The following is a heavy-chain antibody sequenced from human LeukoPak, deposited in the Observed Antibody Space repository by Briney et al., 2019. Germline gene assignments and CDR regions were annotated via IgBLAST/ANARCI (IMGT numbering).Heavy chain of an antibody. Sequence: ASVKVSCKASGYTFTSYYMHWVRQAPGQGLEWMGKINPSGGDTSYAQKFQGRVTVTRDTSTSTVHMELSGLRSEDTAVYYCARDQEGFDYWGQGTLVTVSS. V-gene: IGHV1-46*01. CDR2: INPSGGDT. CDR1: GYTFTSYY. J-gene: IGHJ4*02. CDR3: ARDQEGFDY.